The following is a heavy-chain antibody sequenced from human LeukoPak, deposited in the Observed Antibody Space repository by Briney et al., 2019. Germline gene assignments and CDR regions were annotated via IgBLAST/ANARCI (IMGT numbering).Heavy chain of an antibody. CDR2: INPSGGST. J-gene: IGHJ6*03. D-gene: IGHD2-2*02. CDR1: GYTFTGYY. V-gene: IGHV1-46*01. CDR3: ARGRKGYCSSTSCYRWDYYYYMDV. Sequence: GASVKVSCKASGYTFTGYYMHWVRQAPGQGLEWMGIINPSGGSTSYAQKFQGRVTMTRDMSTSTVYMELSSLRSEDTAVYYCARGRKGYCSSTSCYRWDYYYYMDVWGKGTTVTVSS.